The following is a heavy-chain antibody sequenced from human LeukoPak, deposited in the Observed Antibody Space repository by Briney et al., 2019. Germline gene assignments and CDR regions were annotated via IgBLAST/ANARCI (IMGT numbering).Heavy chain of an antibody. V-gene: IGHV4-39*07. D-gene: IGHD6-13*01. CDR2: IYYSGST. CDR1: GGSISSSSYY. J-gene: IGHJ3*02. Sequence: SETLSLTCTVSGGSISSSSYYWGWIRQPPGKGLEWIGSIYYSGSTYYNPSLKSRVTISVDTSKNQFSLKLSSVTAADTAVYYCARLSAGIDVFDIWGQGTMVTVSS. CDR3: ARLSAGIDVFDI.